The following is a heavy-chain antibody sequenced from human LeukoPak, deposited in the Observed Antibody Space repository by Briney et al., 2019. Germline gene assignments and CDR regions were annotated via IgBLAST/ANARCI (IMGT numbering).Heavy chain of an antibody. J-gene: IGHJ4*02. CDR3: ARGRHWRDPPLDY. Sequence: SETLSLTCAVYGGSFSGYYWSWIRQPPGKGLEWIGEINHSGSTNYNPSLKSRVTIPVDTSKNQFSLKLSSVTAADTAVYYCARGRHWRDPPLDYWGQGTLVTVSS. V-gene: IGHV4-34*01. CDR2: INHSGST. CDR1: GGSFSGYY. D-gene: IGHD1-1*01.